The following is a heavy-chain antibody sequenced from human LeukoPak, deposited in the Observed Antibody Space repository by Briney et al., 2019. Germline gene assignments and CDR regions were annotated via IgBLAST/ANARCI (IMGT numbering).Heavy chain of an antibody. J-gene: IGHJ4*02. V-gene: IGHV1-69*13. D-gene: IGHD3-22*01. CDR1: GGTFSSYA. Sequence: GASVKVSCKASGGTFSSYAISRVRQAPGQGLEWMGGIIPIFGTANYAQKFQGRVTITADESTSTAYMELSSLRSEDTAVYYCARDPYYYDSSVGNYWGQGTLVTVSS. CDR2: IIPIFGTA. CDR3: ARDPYYYDSSVGNY.